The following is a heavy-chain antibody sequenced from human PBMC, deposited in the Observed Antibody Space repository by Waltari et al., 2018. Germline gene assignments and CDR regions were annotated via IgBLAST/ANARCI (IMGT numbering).Heavy chain of an antibody. Sequence: VQLVASGGGLVQPGGSLRLSCAASGFTFRSYWMSWVRQAPGKGLEWVANIKQDGSEKYYVDSVKGRFTISRDNAKNSLYLQMNSLRAEDTAVYYCAREASSSDYWGQGTLVTVSS. J-gene: IGHJ4*02. CDR3: AREASSSDY. V-gene: IGHV3-7*04. CDR2: IKQDGSEK. D-gene: IGHD6-13*01. CDR1: GFTFRSYW.